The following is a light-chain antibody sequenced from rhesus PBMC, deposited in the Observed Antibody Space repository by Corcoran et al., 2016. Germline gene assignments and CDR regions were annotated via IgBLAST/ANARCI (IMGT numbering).Light chain of an antibody. CDR3: QHGYGTPLT. Sequence: DIQMTQSPSSLSASVGDRVTITCRASENVNNYLNWYQQKPGKAPKLLIYKASTLKSGVPSRFSGSGSGTDYTFTISSLQPEDVATYYCQHGYGTPLTFGGGTKVEIK. V-gene: IGKV1-74*01. CDR2: KAS. CDR1: ENVNNY. J-gene: IGKJ4*01.